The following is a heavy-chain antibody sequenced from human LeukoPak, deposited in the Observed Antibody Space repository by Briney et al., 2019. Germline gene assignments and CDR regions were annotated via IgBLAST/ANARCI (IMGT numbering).Heavy chain of an antibody. Sequence: PGGSLRLSCAVSGGTFRAYWMAWVRQSPGKGLEWVAEINEDGSVKYYVDSMKGRFTISRDNAKNSLYLQMNSLRAEDTAVYYCAKGPRDSDCYWGQGTLVTVSS. CDR1: GGTFRAYW. V-gene: IGHV3-7*01. D-gene: IGHD2-21*02. CDR2: INEDGSVK. J-gene: IGHJ4*02. CDR3: AKGPRDSDCY.